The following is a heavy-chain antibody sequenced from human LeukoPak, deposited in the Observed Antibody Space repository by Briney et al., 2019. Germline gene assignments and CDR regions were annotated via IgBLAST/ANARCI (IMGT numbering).Heavy chain of an antibody. J-gene: IGHJ5*01. Sequence: ASVKVSCKASGGTFSSYAISWVRQAPGQGLEWMGGIIPIFGTTNYAQKFQGRVSLTTDTSTNTVYMELRSLRSDDTAVYYCARDLGDDDFEGSWFDPWGQGTLVTVSS. CDR3: ARDLGDDDFEGSWFDP. D-gene: IGHD3-3*01. CDR1: GGTFSSYA. CDR2: IIPIFGTT. V-gene: IGHV1-69*05.